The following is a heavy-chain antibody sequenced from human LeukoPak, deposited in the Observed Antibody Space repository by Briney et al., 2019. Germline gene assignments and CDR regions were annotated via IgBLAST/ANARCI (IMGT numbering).Heavy chain of an antibody. D-gene: IGHD5-24*01. V-gene: IGHV4-59*08. J-gene: IGHJ4*02. Sequence: SETLSLTCTVSGGSISSYYWSWIWQPPGKGLEWIGYIYYSGSTNYNPSLKSRVTISVDTSKNQFSLKLSSVTAADTAVYYCARAGRDGYTFDYWGQGTLVTVSS. CDR3: ARAGRDGYTFDY. CDR1: GGSISSYY. CDR2: IYYSGST.